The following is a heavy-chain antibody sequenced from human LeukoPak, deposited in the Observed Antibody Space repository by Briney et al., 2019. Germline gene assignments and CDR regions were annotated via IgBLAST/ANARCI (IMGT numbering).Heavy chain of an antibody. CDR1: GYIFTGYY. V-gene: IGHV1-2*02. Sequence: ASVKVSCKASGYIFTGYYMHWVRQAPGQGLEWMGWINPNSGGTNYAQKFQGRVTMTRGTSISTAYMELSRLRSDDTAVYYCAKVAVAGILLGYFDYWGQGTLVTVSS. J-gene: IGHJ4*02. D-gene: IGHD6-19*01. CDR2: INPNSGGT. CDR3: AKVAVAGILLGYFDY.